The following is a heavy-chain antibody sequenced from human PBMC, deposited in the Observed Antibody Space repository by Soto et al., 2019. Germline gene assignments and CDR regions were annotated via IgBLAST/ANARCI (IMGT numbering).Heavy chain of an antibody. J-gene: IGHJ4*02. D-gene: IGHD6-13*01. V-gene: IGHV1-3*01. CDR1: GYTFTSYA. Sequence: SCTASGYTFTSYAMHWVRQAPGQRLEWMGWINAGNGNTKYSQKFQGRVTITRDTSASTAYMELNSLRAEDTAVFYCAKYTTSPDRTAAEMRGPGTLVTVSS. CDR2: INAGNGNT. CDR3: AKYTTSPDRTAAEM.